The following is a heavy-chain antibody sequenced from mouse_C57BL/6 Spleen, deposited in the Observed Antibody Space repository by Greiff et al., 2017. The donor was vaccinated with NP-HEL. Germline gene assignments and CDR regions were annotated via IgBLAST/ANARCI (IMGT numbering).Heavy chain of an antibody. Sequence: VKVEESGPGLVQPSQSLSITCTVSGFSLTSYGVHWVRQSPGKGLEWLGVIWSGGSTDYNAAFISRLSICKDNSKSQVFFKMNSLQADDTAIYYCARGNGYYAMGYWGQGTSVTVSS. CDR1: GFSLTSYG. J-gene: IGHJ4*01. CDR2: IWSGGST. V-gene: IGHV2-2*01. CDR3: ARGNGYYAMGY.